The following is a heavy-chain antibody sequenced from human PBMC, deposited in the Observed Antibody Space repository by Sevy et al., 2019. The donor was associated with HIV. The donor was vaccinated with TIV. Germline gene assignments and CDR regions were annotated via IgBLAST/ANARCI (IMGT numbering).Heavy chain of an antibody. Sequence: SETLSLTCTVSGGSISSNSYYWAWIRQPPGKGLEWIATIYYGGSTWYNPSLKSRVTLSVDTSKNQFSLKLNSVTAADTAVYYCATLEMTGDRKSFDYWGHGTLVTVSS. D-gene: IGHD7-27*01. V-gene: IGHV4-39*01. CDR2: IYYGGST. CDR1: GGSISSNSYY. CDR3: ATLEMTGDRKSFDY. J-gene: IGHJ4*01.